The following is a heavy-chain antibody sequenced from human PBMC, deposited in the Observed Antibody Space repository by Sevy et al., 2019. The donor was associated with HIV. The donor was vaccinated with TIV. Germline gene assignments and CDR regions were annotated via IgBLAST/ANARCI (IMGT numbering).Heavy chain of an antibody. Sequence: GGSLRLSCTASGFAFSTYGMHWVRQAPGKGLGWVAIIWYEGINKDYAEPVKGRLTISRDNSKNTLYLQMNSLRVDDTAVYYCARERRSSGIDYWGQGTLVTVSS. V-gene: IGHV3-33*01. D-gene: IGHD3-10*01. CDR3: ARERRSSGIDY. J-gene: IGHJ4*01. CDR1: GFAFSTYG. CDR2: IWYEGINK.